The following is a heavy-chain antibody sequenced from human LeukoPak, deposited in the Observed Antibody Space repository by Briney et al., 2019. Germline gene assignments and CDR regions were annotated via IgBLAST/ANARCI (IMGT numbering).Heavy chain of an antibody. V-gene: IGHV3-30*14. Sequence: GGSLRLSCAASGFTFSSYAMHWVRQAPGKGLEWVAVISYDGSNKYYVDSVKGRFTISRDNSKNTLYLQMNSLRAEDTAVYYCARGLTYDYLPWWGQGTLVTVSS. CDR3: ARGLTYDYLPW. CDR1: GFTFSSYA. CDR2: ISYDGSNK. D-gene: IGHD3-16*01. J-gene: IGHJ4*02.